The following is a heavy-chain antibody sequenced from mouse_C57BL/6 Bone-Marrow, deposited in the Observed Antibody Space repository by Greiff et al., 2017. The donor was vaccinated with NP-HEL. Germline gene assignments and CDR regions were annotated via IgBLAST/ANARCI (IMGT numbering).Heavy chain of an antibody. Sequence: VQLQQSGAELVRPGASVTLSCKASGYTFTGYEMHWVKQTPVHGLEWIGAIDPETGGTAYNQKFKGKAILTADKSSSTAYMELRSLTSEDSAVYYCARELYYSNYRDYWGQGTTLTVSS. J-gene: IGHJ2*01. V-gene: IGHV1-15*01. CDR3: ARELYYSNYRDY. CDR1: GYTFTGYE. D-gene: IGHD2-5*01. CDR2: IDPETGGT.